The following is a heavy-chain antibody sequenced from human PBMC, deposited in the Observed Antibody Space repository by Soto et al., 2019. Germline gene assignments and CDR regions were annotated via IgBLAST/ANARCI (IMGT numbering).Heavy chain of an antibody. CDR1: GFSFSDIT. CDR3: TVRRFSSIWSSFDF. CDR2: ISASGATT. V-gene: IGHV3-23*01. J-gene: IGHJ4*02. D-gene: IGHD6-13*01. Sequence: EVELLESGGGLVQPGGSLRLSCAGSGFSFSDITMSWVRHLPGKGLQWVADISASGATTNYADSVRGRFTISRDNSQSNLYLQMTKLGVEDTAVYYCTVRRFSSIWSSFDFWGQGTLVTVSS.